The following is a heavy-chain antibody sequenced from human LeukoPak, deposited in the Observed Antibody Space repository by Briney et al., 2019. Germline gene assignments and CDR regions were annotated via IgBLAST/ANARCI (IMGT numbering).Heavy chain of an antibody. V-gene: IGHV4-39*07. Sequence: SETLSLTCTVSGGSISSSSYYWGWIRQPPGKGLEWIGSIYHSGSTNYNPSLKTRVTISVDKSKNQFSLKLSSVTAADTAVYYCARGEFDGGVYFDYWGQGTLVTVSS. CDR2: IYHSGST. CDR3: ARGEFDGGVYFDY. J-gene: IGHJ4*02. D-gene: IGHD3-16*01. CDR1: GGSISSSSYY.